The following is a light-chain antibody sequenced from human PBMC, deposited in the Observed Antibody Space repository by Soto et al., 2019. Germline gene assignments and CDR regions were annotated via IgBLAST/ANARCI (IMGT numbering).Light chain of an antibody. CDR1: QSVNNN. J-gene: IGKJ1*01. CDR2: GAS. CDR3: QQSYNLPRT. V-gene: IGKV3-15*01. Sequence: EIILTQSPASLSVSPGERATLSCRASQSVNNNLAWYQQKPGQAPRLLIYGASTRATGIPGRFRGSGSGTEFTLTITSLQSEDFASYWCQQSYNLPRTFGPGTKVEIK.